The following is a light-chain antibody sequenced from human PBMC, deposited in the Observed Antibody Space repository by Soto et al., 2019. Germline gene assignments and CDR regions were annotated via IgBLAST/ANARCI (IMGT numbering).Light chain of an antibody. J-gene: IGKJ1*01. CDR1: QGISSY. CDR3: QQYYSYPQT. CDR2: AAS. Sequence: AIRMTPSPSSFSASTGDRVTINCRASQGISSYLAWYQQKPGKAPKLLIYAASTLQSGVPSRFSGSGSGTDFTLTISCLQSEDFATYYCQQYYSYPQTFGQGTKVDIK. V-gene: IGKV1-8*01.